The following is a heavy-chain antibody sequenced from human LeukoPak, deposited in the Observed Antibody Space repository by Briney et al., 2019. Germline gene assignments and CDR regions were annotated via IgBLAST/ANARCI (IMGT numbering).Heavy chain of an antibody. Sequence: SETLSLTCTVSGGSISSYYWSWIRQPPGKGLEWIGYIYYSGTTKYNPSLKSRVTISVDTSKNQFSLKLSSVTAADTAVYYCARDRLAVAGNYYYYGLDVWGQRTTVTVSS. V-gene: IGHV4-59*01. CDR2: IYYSGTT. J-gene: IGHJ6*02. CDR1: GGSISSYY. CDR3: ARDRLAVAGNYYYYGLDV. D-gene: IGHD6-19*01.